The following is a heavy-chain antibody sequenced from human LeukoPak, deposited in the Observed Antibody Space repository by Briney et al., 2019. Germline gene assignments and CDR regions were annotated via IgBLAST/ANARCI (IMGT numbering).Heavy chain of an antibody. CDR2: IRYDGSNK. CDR3: AKDLPDYGDFEPNFDC. D-gene: IGHD4-17*01. V-gene: IGHV3-30*02. CDR1: GFTFSSYG. J-gene: IGHJ4*02. Sequence: PGGSLRLSRAASGFTFSSYGMHWVRQAPGKGLEWVAFIRYDGSNKYYADSVKGRFTISRDNSKNTLYLQMNSLRAEDTAVYYCAKDLPDYGDFEPNFDCWGQGTLVTVSS.